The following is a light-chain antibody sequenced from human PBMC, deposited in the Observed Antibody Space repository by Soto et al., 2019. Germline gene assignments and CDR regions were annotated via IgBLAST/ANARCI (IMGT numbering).Light chain of an antibody. CDR1: SSDVGGYVY. J-gene: IGLJ1*01. CDR3: CSYAGRFTYV. V-gene: IGLV2-11*01. Sequence: QSALTQPRSVSGAPGQPVTISCTGTSSDVGGYVYVSWYQHHPGKAPKLMIYDVNERPSGVPDRFSGSKFDNTASLTISGLQAEDEADYYCCSYAGRFTYVFGTGTKVTVL. CDR2: DVN.